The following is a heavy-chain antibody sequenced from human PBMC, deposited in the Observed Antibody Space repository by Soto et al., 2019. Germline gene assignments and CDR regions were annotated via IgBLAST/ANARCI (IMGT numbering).Heavy chain of an antibody. V-gene: IGHV3-23*01. CDR2: TSGSGGST. D-gene: IGHD1-26*01. Sequence: PGGSLRLSCAPSGFTLSSYAMSWVRQAPGKGLEWVSSTSGSGGSTYYADSVKGRFTISRDNSKNTLLLQMNSLRAEDTAIYYCAKYAGSSRYFDYWGQGTPVTVSS. CDR1: GFTLSSYA. CDR3: AKYAGSSRYFDY. J-gene: IGHJ4*02.